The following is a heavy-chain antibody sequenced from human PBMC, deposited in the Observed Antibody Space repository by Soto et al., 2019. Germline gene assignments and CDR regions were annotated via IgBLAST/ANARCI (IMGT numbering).Heavy chain of an antibody. CDR1: GGSFSGYY. J-gene: IGHJ6*02. V-gene: IGHV4-34*01. CDR2: INHSGST. CDR3: VRGRVGSSWIYYYYGMDV. D-gene: IGHD6-13*01. Sequence: KTSETLSLTCAVYGGSFSGYYWSWIRQPPGKGLEWIGEINHSGSTNYNPSLKSRVTISVDTSKNQFSLKLSSVTAADTAVYYCVRGRVGSSWIYYYYGMDVWGQGTTVTVSS.